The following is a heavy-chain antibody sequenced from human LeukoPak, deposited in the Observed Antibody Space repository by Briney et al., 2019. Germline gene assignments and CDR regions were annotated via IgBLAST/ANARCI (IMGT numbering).Heavy chain of an antibody. V-gene: IGHV4-39*01. CDR3: ARLRGGAVAGTWGYFDY. CDR2: IYYSGST. CDR1: GGSVSSGGYY. Sequence: SETLSLTCTVSGGSVSSGGYYWSWIRQHPGKGLEWIGYIYYSGSTYYNPSLKSRVTISVDTSKNQFSLKLTSVTAADTAVYYCARLRGGAVAGTWGYFDYWGQGTLVTVSS. D-gene: IGHD6-19*01. J-gene: IGHJ4*02.